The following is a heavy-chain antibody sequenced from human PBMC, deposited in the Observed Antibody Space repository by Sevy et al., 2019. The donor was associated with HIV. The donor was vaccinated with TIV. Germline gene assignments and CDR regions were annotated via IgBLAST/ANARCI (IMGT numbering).Heavy chain of an antibody. Sequence: GGSLRLSCAASGFTFSTYAMSWVRQTPGKGLQWVSVISDSGGSTYYADSVQGRFTISRDNSKDTLYLQMNSLRAEDTAVYYCARDALYSSSSANSLDYWGQGTLVTVSS. V-gene: IGHV3-23*01. CDR1: GFTFSTYA. CDR3: ARDALYSSSSANSLDY. D-gene: IGHD6-6*01. CDR2: ISDSGGST. J-gene: IGHJ4*02.